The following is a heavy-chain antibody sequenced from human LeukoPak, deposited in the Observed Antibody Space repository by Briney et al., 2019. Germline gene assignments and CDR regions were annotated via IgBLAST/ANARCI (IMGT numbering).Heavy chain of an antibody. J-gene: IGHJ4*02. V-gene: IGHV3-21*01. Sequence: GGSLRLSCAASGFTFSSYSMNWVRQAPGKGLEWVSSITSDSRYIFYADSVKGRFTISRDNAKSSLYLQMNSLRAEDTAVYYCVRGGIQVRLTDYWGKGPLVTVSS. D-gene: IGHD5-18*01. CDR1: GFTFSSYS. CDR2: ITSDSRYI. CDR3: VRGGIQVRLTDY.